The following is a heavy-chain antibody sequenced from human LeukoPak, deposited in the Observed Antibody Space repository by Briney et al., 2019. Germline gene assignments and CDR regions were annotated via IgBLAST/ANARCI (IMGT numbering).Heavy chain of an antibody. D-gene: IGHD3-3*01. CDR1: GFTFSTYV. J-gene: IGHJ4*02. CDR2: ISVGAEYI. Sequence: PGGSLRVSRAASGFTFSTYVMNWFRQAPGKGLEWVSTISVGAEYIFYADSVKGRFTISRDDSNNALYLQMHSLRAEDTALYYCASGPPFLKYFEYWGQGNLVTVSS. V-gene: IGHV3-23*01. CDR3: ASGPPFLKYFEY.